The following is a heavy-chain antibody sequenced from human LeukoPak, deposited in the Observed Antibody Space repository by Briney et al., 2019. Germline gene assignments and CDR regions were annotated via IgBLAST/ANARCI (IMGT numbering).Heavy chain of an antibody. J-gene: IGHJ4*02. V-gene: IGHV3-9*01. D-gene: IGHD1-26*01. CDR2: ISWNSGSI. CDR1: GFTFDDYA. Sequence: QAGGSLRLSCAASGFTFDDYAMHWVRQAPGKGLEWVSGISWNSGSIGYADSVKGRFTISRDNAKNSLYLQMNSLRADDTAMYYCARDGLWAGGSYGDLDYWGQGTLVTVSS. CDR3: ARDGLWAGGSYGDLDY.